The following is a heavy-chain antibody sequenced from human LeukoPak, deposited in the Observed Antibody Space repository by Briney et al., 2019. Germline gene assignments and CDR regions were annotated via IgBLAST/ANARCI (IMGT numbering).Heavy chain of an antibody. V-gene: IGHV3-30*04. CDR3: AKGSNYYDSSGYYVY. D-gene: IGHD3-22*01. J-gene: IGHJ4*02. CDR1: GFTFRSYA. Sequence: GRSLRLSCAASGFTFRSYALHWVRQAPGKGLEWVAVISYDGSNKYYADSVKGRFTISRDNSKNTLYLQMNSLRAEDTAVYYCAKGSNYYDSSGYYVYWGQGTLVTVSS. CDR2: ISYDGSNK.